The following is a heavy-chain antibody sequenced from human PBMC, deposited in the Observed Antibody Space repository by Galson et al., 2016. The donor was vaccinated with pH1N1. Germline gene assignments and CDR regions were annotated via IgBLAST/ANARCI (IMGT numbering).Heavy chain of an antibody. V-gene: IGHV1-46*01. CDR3: ARRYFLDY. J-gene: IGHJ4*02. CDR1: GYSVTRYY. Sequence: CKAAGYSVTRYYMHWVRQAPGQGLEWMGIIDSSDGTTTYSEKFQGRISLTRDTSTNSVYMELTTLRPDDSATYFCARRYFLDYWGQGTLVTVSS. CDR2: IDSSDGTT.